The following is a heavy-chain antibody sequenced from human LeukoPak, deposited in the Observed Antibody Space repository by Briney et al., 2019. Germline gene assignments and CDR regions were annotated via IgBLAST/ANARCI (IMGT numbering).Heavy chain of an antibody. D-gene: IGHD6-19*01. CDR2: IYYSGST. V-gene: IGHV4-61*05. Sequence: PSETLSLTCAVSGGSISSRDYYWGWIRQPPGKGLEWIGYIYYSGSTNYNPSLKSRVTISVDTSKNQFSLKLSSVTAADTAVYYCASLSSGWYRGPILNDYWGQGTLVTVSS. CDR1: GGSISSRDYY. J-gene: IGHJ4*02. CDR3: ASLSSGWYRGPILNDY.